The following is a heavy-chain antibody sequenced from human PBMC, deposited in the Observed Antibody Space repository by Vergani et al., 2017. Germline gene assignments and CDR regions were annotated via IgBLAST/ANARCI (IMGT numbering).Heavy chain of an antibody. V-gene: IGHV1-69*14. J-gene: IGHJ4*02. CDR1: GGTFSSYA. CDR2: IIPIFGTA. Sequence: QVQLVQSGAEVKKPGSSVKVSCKASGGTFSSYAISWVRQAPGQGLEWMGRIIPIFGTANYAQKFQGRVTITADKSTSTAYMELSSLRSEDTAVYYCARTRQHPWGPETDYFDYWGEGTLVTVSS. CDR3: ARTRQHPWGPETDYFDY. D-gene: IGHD6-13*01.